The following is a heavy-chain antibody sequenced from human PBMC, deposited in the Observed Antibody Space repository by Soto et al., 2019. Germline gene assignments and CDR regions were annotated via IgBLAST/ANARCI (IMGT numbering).Heavy chain of an antibody. CDR2: IKQDGSET. CDR1: GFTFSSYW. CDR3: VRGTPTPGLDY. D-gene: IGHD1-7*01. V-gene: IGHV3-7*03. J-gene: IGHJ4*02. Sequence: EVQLVESGGGLVQPGGSLRLSCVVSGFTFSSYWMNWVRQAPGKGLEWVANIKQDGSETHYVDSVKGRFTISRDNAKNSLYLQMNSLRAEDTAVYYCVRGTPTPGLDYWCQGTLVTVSS.